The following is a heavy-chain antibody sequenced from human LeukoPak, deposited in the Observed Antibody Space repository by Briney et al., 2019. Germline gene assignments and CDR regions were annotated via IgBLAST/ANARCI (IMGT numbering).Heavy chain of an antibody. J-gene: IGHJ1*01. CDR1: GGSINTYY. V-gene: IGHV4-38-2*02. Sequence: SETLFLTCTVSGGSINTYYWSWIRQPPGKGLEWIGSMYHSGSTYYNPSLKSRVTISVDTSKNQFSLKLSSVTAADTAVYYCAREVVVVDRYFQHWGQGTLVTVSS. CDR2: MYHSGST. CDR3: AREVVVVDRYFQH. D-gene: IGHD2-15*01.